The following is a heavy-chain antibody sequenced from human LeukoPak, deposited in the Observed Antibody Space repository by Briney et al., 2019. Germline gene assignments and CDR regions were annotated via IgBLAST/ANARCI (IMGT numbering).Heavy chain of an antibody. CDR2: ISSSGNTL. CDR1: GFTFSSYE. CDR3: AREFRYCSGGSCYSSGYYFDY. J-gene: IGHJ4*02. D-gene: IGHD2-15*01. V-gene: IGHV3-48*03. Sequence: PGGSLRLSCAASGFTFSSYEMNWVRQAPGKGLEWVSYISSSGNTLYYADSVKGRFTISRDNAKNSLYLQMNSLRAEDTAVYYCAREFRYCSGGSCYSSGYYFDYWGQGTLVTVSS.